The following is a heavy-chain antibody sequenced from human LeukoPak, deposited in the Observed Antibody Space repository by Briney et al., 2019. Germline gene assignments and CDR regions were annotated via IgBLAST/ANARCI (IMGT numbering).Heavy chain of an antibody. CDR3: ARLGATADAFDI. D-gene: IGHD1-26*01. Sequence: GGSLRLSCAASGFPFSSYWMSWVRQAPGKGLEWVSSISSSSSYIYYADSVKGRFTISRDNAKNSLYLQMNSLRAEDTAVYYCARLGATADAFDIWGQGTMVTVSS. V-gene: IGHV3-21*01. CDR2: ISSSSSYI. CDR1: GFPFSSYW. J-gene: IGHJ3*02.